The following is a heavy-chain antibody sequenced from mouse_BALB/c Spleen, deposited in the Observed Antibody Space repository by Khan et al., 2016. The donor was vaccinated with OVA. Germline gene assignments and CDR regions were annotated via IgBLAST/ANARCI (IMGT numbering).Heavy chain of an antibody. CDR3: ARKARIKY. D-gene: IGHD3-2*02. J-gene: IGHJ2*01. CDR1: GYSITSGYG. Sequence: EVQLQESGPGLVKPSQSLSLTCTVTGYSITSGYGWNWIRQFPGNQLEWVGYISYSGSTNYNAYLKSRISITRDIPKNQCFLQLNSVTTEDTATYGCARKARIKYWGQGTTLTGSS. V-gene: IGHV3-2*02. CDR2: ISYSGST.